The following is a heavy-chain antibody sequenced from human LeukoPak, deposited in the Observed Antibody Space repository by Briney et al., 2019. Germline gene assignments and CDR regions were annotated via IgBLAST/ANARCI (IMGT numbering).Heavy chain of an antibody. D-gene: IGHD3-10*01. CDR3: AGRPRIYGSGSHRGDFDI. Sequence: SETLSLTCAVYGGSFSGYYWSWIRQPPGKGLEWIGEINHSGSTNYNPSLKSRVTISVDTSKNQFSLKLSSVTAADTAVYYCAGRPRIYGSGSHRGDFDIWGQGTMVTVSS. CDR1: GGSFSGYY. J-gene: IGHJ3*02. CDR2: INHSGST. V-gene: IGHV4-34*01.